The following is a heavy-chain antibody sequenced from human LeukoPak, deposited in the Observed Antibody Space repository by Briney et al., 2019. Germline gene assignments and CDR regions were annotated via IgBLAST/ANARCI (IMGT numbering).Heavy chain of an antibody. Sequence: PSETLSLTCTVSGGSLSTYYWSWIRQSAGKGLEWIGRIHTSGSTNYNPSLKSRVTMSVDTSKNQFSLNLSSVTAADTALYYCARDYSMTHAFDMWGQGTLVTVSS. CDR2: IHTSGST. D-gene: IGHD1-26*01. CDR3: ARDYSMTHAFDM. V-gene: IGHV4-4*07. J-gene: IGHJ3*02. CDR1: GGSLSTYY.